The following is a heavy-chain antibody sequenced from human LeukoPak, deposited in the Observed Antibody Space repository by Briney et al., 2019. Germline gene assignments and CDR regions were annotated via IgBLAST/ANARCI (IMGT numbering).Heavy chain of an antibody. CDR2: ISAYNGNT. CDR3: ARYSSGWFDY. V-gene: IGHV1-18*04. J-gene: IGHJ4*02. Sequence: GASVKVSCKASGYTFTGYYMHWVRQAPGQGLEWMGWISAYNGNTNYAQELQGRVTMTTDTSTSTAYMELRSLRSDDTAVYYCARYSSGWFDYWGQGTLVTVSS. D-gene: IGHD6-19*01. CDR1: GYTFTGYY.